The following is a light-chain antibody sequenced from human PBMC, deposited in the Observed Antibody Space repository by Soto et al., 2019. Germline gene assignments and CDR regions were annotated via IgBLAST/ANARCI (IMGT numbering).Light chain of an antibody. V-gene: IGKV1-39*01. CDR1: QTAIRY. CDR3: QQSYSTLFT. Sequence: IQMRQFRSSLSASVGDRVTITCRAGQTAIRYLNWYQQKPGRAPNLLIYAVSNLQSGVPSRFSGSGSGTEFTLTISDLQPEDFATYYRQQSYSTLFTFGPGTKVEIK. J-gene: IGKJ3*01. CDR2: AVS.